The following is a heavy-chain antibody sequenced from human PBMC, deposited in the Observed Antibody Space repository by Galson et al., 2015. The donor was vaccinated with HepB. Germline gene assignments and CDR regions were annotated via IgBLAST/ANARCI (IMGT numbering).Heavy chain of an antibody. D-gene: IGHD2-21*01. Sequence: SLRLSCAASGFIFSTYGMHWVRQAPGKGLEWVAIVSYDGTYKYYADSVKGRFTISRDNSRHTVYLQMSSLRPEDTAAYYCAKVAPLGCGADCSSHYYYYYMDVWGKGTTVTVS. V-gene: IGHV3-30*18. J-gene: IGHJ6*03. CDR2: VSYDGTYK. CDR1: GFIFSTYG. CDR3: AKVAPLGCGADCSSHYYYYYMDV.